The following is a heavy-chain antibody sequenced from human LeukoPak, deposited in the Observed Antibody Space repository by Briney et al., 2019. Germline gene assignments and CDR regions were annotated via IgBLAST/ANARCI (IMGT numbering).Heavy chain of an antibody. CDR2: ISAYNGNT. CDR1: GYTFTSYG. J-gene: IGHJ6*02. V-gene: IGHV1-18*01. CDR3: ARDFVVPSNYYYYGMDV. Sequence: GASVKVSCKASGYTFTSYGISWVRQAPGQGLEWMGWISAYNGNTNYAQKLQGRVTMTTDTSTSTAYMELRSLRSDDTAVYYCARDFVVPSNYYYYGMDVWGQGTTVTVSS. D-gene: IGHD2-2*01.